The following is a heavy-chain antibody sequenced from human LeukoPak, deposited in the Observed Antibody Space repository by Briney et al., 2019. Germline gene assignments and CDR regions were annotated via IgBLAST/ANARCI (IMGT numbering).Heavy chain of an antibody. CDR2: AYYSGGT. CDR3: ARVPGLRRCTSTSCYALRGMDV. D-gene: IGHD2-2*01. CDR1: GGSIGSYY. J-gene: IGHJ6*02. Sequence: SETLSLTCTVSGGSIGSYYWSWIRQPPGKGLEWIGYAYYSGGTNYNPSLKSRLVISVDSSKNQFSLKLTSVTAADTAVYYCARVPGLRRCTSTSCYALRGMDVWGRGTTVTVSS. V-gene: IGHV4-59*01.